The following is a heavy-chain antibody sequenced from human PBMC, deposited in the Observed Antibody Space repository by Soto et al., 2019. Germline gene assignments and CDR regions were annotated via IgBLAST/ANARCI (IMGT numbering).Heavy chain of an antibody. CDR2: ISGSGGST. J-gene: IGHJ5*02. V-gene: IGHV3-23*01. D-gene: IGHD3-3*01. CDR1: GFTFSSYA. CDR3: AKEQSGYHLGGLNRFDP. Sequence: PGGSLRLSCAASGFTFSSYAMSWVRQAPGKGLEWVSAISGSGGSTYYADSVKGRFTISRDNSKNTLYLQMNSLRAEDTAVYYCAKEQSGYHLGGLNRFDPWGQGTLVTVSS.